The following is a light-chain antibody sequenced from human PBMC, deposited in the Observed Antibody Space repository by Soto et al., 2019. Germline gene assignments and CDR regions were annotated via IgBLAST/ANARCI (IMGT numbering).Light chain of an antibody. Sequence: DFKMTQSSSSVSASVGERVTITCRASQGLKNWLAWYQQKPGKAPNLLIYATSSLQSGVPSRFRGRGAGTDFTLSISNLQPKDFKTYYYQQSYNTRLTLGG. CDR3: QQSYNTRLT. CDR1: QGLKNW. CDR2: ATS. J-gene: IGKJ4*01. V-gene: IGKV1-12*01.